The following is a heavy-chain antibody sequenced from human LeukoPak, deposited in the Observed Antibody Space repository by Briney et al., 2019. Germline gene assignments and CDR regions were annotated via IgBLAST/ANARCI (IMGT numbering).Heavy chain of an antibody. CDR2: INLNSGGT. Sequence: ASVKVSCKASGYTFTGYHMHWVRQAPGQGLEYMGWINLNSGGTSYAQKFQGRVTMTRDTSISTAYMELSRLRSDDTAVYYCARDPQYVDNLGDYWGQGTLVTVSS. CDR1: GYTFTGYH. D-gene: IGHD4-23*01. V-gene: IGHV1-2*02. CDR3: ARDPQYVDNLGDY. J-gene: IGHJ4*02.